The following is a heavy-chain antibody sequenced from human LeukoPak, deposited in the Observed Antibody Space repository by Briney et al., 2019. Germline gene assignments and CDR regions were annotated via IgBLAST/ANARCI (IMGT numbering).Heavy chain of an antibody. CDR3: AKVFRDGYNYPFDY. CDR2: TSSDLNVK. J-gene: IGHJ4*02. D-gene: IGHD5-24*01. Sequence: GGSLRLSCAASGFTFRNYVIHWVRQAPGKGLEWVAVTSSDLNVKLYADSVKGRFTISRDNSKNTLYLQMNSLRAEDTAVYYCAKVFRDGYNYPFDYWGQETLVTVSS. CDR1: GFTFRNYV. V-gene: IGHV3-30*18.